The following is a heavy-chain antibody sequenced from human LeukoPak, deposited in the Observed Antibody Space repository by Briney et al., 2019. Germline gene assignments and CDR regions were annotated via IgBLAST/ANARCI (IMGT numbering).Heavy chain of an antibody. J-gene: IGHJ4*02. D-gene: IGHD2-15*01. Sequence: GRSLRLSCAASGFTFSNYAMHWVRQAPGKGLEWVAVISYDAKYKYHADSLKGRFTISRDNSNNTLYLQMNSLGSEDTAVYYCARGRVVPATRLDYWGRGTMVTVSS. V-gene: IGHV3-30*04. CDR1: GFTFSNYA. CDR3: ARGRVVPATRLDY. CDR2: ISYDAKYK.